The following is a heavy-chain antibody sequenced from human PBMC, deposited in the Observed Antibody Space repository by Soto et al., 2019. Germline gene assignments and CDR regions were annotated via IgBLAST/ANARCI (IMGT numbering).Heavy chain of an antibody. CDR3: AKIPPQPCSGGSCYARGYYFDY. CDR1: GFTFSSYA. J-gene: IGHJ4*02. Sequence: GGSLRLSCAASGFTFSSYAMSWVRQAPGKGLEWVSAISGSGGSTYYADSVKGRFTISRDNSKNTLYLQMNSLRAEDTAVYYCAKIPPQPCSGGSCYARGYYFDYWGQGTLVTVSS. CDR2: ISGSGGST. D-gene: IGHD2-15*01. V-gene: IGHV3-23*01.